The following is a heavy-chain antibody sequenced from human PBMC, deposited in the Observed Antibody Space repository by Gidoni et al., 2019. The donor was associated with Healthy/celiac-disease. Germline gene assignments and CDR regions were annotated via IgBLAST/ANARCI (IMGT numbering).Heavy chain of an antibody. CDR3: ARGWKTYDFWSGLRWAGDAFDI. Sequence: QVQLQQWGAGLLKPSETLSLTCAVYGGSFSGYYWSWIRQPPGKGLEWIGEINHSGSTNYNPSLKSRVTISVDTSKNQFSLKLSSVTAADTAVYYCARGWKTYDFWSGLRWAGDAFDIWGQGTMVTVSS. CDR1: GGSFSGYY. D-gene: IGHD3-3*01. J-gene: IGHJ3*02. V-gene: IGHV4-34*01. CDR2: INHSGST.